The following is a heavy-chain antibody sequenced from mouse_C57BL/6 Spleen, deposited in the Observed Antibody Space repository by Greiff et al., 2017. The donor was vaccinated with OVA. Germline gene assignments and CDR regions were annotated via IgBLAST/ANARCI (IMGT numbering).Heavy chain of an antibody. D-gene: IGHD2-3*01. CDR2: IYPGNGDT. J-gene: IGHJ2*01. CDR1: GYTFTSYN. V-gene: IGHV1-12*01. Sequence: QVQLQQSGAELVRPGASVKMSCKASGYTFTSYNMHWVKQTPRQGLEWIGAIYPGNGDTSYNQKFKGKATLTVDKSSSTAYMQLSSLTSEDSAVYFCASPFYDGYSYYFDYWGQGTTLTVSS. CDR3: ASPFYDGYSYYFDY.